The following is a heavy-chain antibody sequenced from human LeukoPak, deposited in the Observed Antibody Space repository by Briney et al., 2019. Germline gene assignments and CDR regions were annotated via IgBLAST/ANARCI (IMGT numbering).Heavy chain of an antibody. CDR2: IYYSGST. V-gene: IGHV4-39*01. CDR3: ARVTSYYYYCYGMDV. J-gene: IGHJ6*02. Sequence: SETLSLTCTVSGGSISSSSYYWGWIRQPPGKGLEWIGSIYYSGSTYYNPSLESRVTISVDTSKNQFSLKLSSVTAADTAVYYCARVTSYYYYCYGMDVWGQGTTVTVSS. CDR1: GGSISSSSYY.